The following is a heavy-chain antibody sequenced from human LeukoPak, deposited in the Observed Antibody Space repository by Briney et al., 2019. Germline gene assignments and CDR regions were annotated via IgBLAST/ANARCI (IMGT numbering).Heavy chain of an antibody. V-gene: IGHV4-34*01. CDR3: ARDFRGGSPTPFDY. CDR1: GLSFSGYY. CDR2: INHSGST. Sequence: DPAETLSLTCAVYGLSFSGYYWSWPPQPPGKGLEGIGEINHSGSTNYNPSLKSRVTISVDTSKNQFSLKLSSVTAADTAVYYCARDFRGGSPTPFDYWGQGTLVTVSS. J-gene: IGHJ4*02. D-gene: IGHD1-26*01.